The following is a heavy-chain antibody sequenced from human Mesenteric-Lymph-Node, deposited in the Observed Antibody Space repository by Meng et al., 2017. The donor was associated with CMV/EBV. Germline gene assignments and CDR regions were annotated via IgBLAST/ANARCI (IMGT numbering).Heavy chain of an antibody. J-gene: IGHJ6*02. D-gene: IGHD4-11*01. V-gene: IGHV3-23*03. CDR1: GSTFRRHA. Sequence: GGSLRLSCADSGSTFRRHAMSWVRQAPGKGLDYVSVDYSGGRTVYYADSVKGRSTFSGDNSKNTLYLQMNSLRAEDTAVYYCAKEFGDYSNFYGMDVWGQGTTVTVSS. CDR2: DYSGGRTV. CDR3: AKEFGDYSNFYGMDV.